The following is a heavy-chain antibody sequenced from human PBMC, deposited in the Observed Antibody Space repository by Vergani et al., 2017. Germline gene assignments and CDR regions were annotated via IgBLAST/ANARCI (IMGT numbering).Heavy chain of an antibody. CDR1: GYSFTNYW. J-gene: IGHJ4*02. CDR3: ARLYGRDSSGSKYFEY. V-gene: IGHV5-51*01. Sequence: EVQLVQSGAEVKKPGESLKISCQISGYSFTNYWIGWVRQMPGKGLEWMEIIHPADSDTRYSPSFQGQVPISVDKSISTAYLQRSRLRASDSAMYYCARLYGRDSSGSKYFEYWGQGNLVTVFS. D-gene: IGHD3-22*01. CDR2: IHPADSDT.